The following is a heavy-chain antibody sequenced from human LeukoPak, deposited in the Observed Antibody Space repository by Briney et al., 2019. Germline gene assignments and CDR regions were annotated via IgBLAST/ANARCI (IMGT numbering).Heavy chain of an antibody. Sequence: ASVKVSCKVSGYTLTELSMHWVRQAPGKGLEWMGGFDPEDGETIYAQKFQGRVTMTEDTSTDTAYMELSSLRSEDTAVYYCAVGGIAAAGLYCYYMDVWGKGTTVTVSS. V-gene: IGHV1-24*01. CDR2: FDPEDGET. J-gene: IGHJ6*03. CDR1: GYTLTELS. CDR3: AVGGIAAAGLYCYYMDV. D-gene: IGHD6-13*01.